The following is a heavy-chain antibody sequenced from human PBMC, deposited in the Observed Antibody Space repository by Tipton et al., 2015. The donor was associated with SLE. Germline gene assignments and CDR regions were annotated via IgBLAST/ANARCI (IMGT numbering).Heavy chain of an antibody. CDR2: IHHGGST. CDR1: GGSFSGYY. V-gene: IGHV4-34*01. D-gene: IGHD3-9*01. Sequence: TLSLTCAVYGGSFSGYYWSWIRQSPGKGLEWIGDIHHGGSTIYSPSLKSRVTISLDTSKNQFSLKLSSVTAADTAVYYCARDKGSPTGYYYYMDVWGKGTTVTVSS. CDR3: ARDKGSPTGYYYYMDV. J-gene: IGHJ6*03.